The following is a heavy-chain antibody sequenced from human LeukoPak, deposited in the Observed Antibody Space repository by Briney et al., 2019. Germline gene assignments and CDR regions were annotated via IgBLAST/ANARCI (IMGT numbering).Heavy chain of an antibody. CDR2: IYYSGST. V-gene: IGHV4-59*01. CDR1: GGSISSYY. CDR3: ARGLSGGNSGYYSDY. D-gene: IGHD4-23*01. Sequence: PSETLSLTCTVSGGSISSYYWSWIRQPPGKGLEWIGYIYYSGSTNYNPSLKSRVTISVDTSKNQFSLKLSSVTAADTAVYYCARGLSGGNSGYYSDYWGQGTLVTVSS. J-gene: IGHJ4*02.